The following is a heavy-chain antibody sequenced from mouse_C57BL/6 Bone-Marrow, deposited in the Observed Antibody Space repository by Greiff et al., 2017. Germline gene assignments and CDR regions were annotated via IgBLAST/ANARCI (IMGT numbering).Heavy chain of an antibody. Sequence: EVQLQESGAELVRPGASVKLSCTASGFNIKDDYMHWVKQRPEQGLEWIGWIDPENGDTEYASKFQGKATITADTSSNTAYLQLSSLTSEDTAIYYCARVWSYAMDYWGQGTSVTVSS. CDR3: ARVWSYAMDY. V-gene: IGHV14-4*01. CDR1: GFNIKDDY. D-gene: IGHD2-10*02. J-gene: IGHJ4*01. CDR2: IDPENGDT.